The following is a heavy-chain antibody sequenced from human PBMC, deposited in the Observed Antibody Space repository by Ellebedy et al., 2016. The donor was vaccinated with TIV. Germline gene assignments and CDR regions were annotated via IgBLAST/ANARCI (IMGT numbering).Heavy chain of an antibody. CDR1: GFTFSASA. CDR2: SRSKANNYAT. CDR3: VHIVVVTATGY. D-gene: IGHD2-21*02. Sequence: PGGSLRLSCAASGFTFSASAMHWVRQASGKGLEWVGRSRSKANNYATAYAASVKGRFTISRDDSKNTAYLQMNSLKTEDTAVYYCVHIVVVTATGYWGQGTLVTVSS. V-gene: IGHV3-73*01. J-gene: IGHJ4*02.